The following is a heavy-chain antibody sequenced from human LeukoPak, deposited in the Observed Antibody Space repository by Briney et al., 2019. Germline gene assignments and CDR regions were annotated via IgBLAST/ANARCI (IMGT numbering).Heavy chain of an antibody. J-gene: IGHJ6*02. CDR1: GFTFSSHS. CDR2: ISSSSTII. CDR3: ARRNAMDV. V-gene: IGHV3-48*01. Sequence: GGSLRLSCAASGFTFSSHSMNWVRQAPGKGLEWISYISSSSTIIHYADSVKGRFTISRDDAKNSLHLQMNSLRAEDTAVYYCARRNAMDVWGQGTTVIVFS.